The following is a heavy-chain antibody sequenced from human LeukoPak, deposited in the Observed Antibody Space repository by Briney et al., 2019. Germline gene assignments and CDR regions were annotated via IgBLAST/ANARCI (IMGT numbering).Heavy chain of an antibody. D-gene: IGHD5-18*01. CDR3: ATYSYGYQRMKYYMDV. V-gene: IGHV3-48*03. CDR2: ISSSGSTI. CDR1: GFTFSSYE. Sequence: GGSLRLSCAASGFTFSSYEMNWVRQAPGKGLEWVSYISSSGSTIYYADSVKGRFTISRDNAKNSLYLQMNSLRAEDTAVYYCATYSYGYQRMKYYMDVWGKGTTVTISS. J-gene: IGHJ6*03.